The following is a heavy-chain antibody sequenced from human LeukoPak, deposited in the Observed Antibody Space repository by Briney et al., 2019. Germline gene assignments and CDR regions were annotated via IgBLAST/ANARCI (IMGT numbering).Heavy chain of an antibody. D-gene: IGHD3-10*01. J-gene: IGHJ4*02. CDR3: ARGESYYYASGSSLPLGY. CDR2: INRSGTT. V-gene: IGHV4-34*01. Sequence: SETLSLTCAVYGGSFSGYSCTWIRQPPGKGLEWIGEINRSGTTNYNPSLKSRVTISVDTSKNQFSLKLTSVTAADTAVYYCARGESYYYASGSSLPLGYWGQGTLVTVSS. CDR1: GGSFSGYS.